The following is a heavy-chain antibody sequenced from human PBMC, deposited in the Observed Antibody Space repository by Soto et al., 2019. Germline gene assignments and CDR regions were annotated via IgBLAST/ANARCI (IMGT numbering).Heavy chain of an antibody. CDR2: ISTSNGDT. J-gene: IGHJ4*02. CDR1: GYTFTANG. CDR3: ARDVGYSYGYGYGC. D-gene: IGHD5-18*01. Sequence: QVQLVQSGGEVKKPGASVTISCKASGYTFTANGVSWVRQAPGHGLEWIGWISTSNGDTNYAHSLQGRVTMTTDTSTSTAYLEVRSLRSDDTAVYWCARDVGYSYGYGYGCWGQGTLVTVSS. V-gene: IGHV1-18*04.